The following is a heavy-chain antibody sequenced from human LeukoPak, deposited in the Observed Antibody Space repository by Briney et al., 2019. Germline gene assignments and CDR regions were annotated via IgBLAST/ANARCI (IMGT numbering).Heavy chain of an antibody. V-gene: IGHV4-38-2*02. CDR2: IYHSGST. J-gene: IGHJ4*02. CDR3: AREAVAGNNFDY. D-gene: IGHD6-19*01. Sequence: KPSETLSLTCAVSGYSISSGYYWGWIRQPPGKGLEWIGSIYHSGSTYYNPSLKSRVTISVDTSKNQFSLKLSSVTAADTAVYYCAREAVAGNNFDYWGQGTLVTVSS. CDR1: GYSISSGYY.